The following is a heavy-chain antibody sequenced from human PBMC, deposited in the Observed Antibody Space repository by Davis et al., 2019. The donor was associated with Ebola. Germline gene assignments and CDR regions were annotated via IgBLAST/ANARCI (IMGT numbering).Heavy chain of an antibody. CDR2: INAGNGNT. D-gene: IGHD3-10*01. J-gene: IGHJ5*02. CDR3: AREWMVRGVIIGEAGNWFDP. CDR1: GYTFTSYA. Sequence: AASVKVSCKASGYTFTSYAMHWVRQAPGQRLEWMGWINAGNGNTKYSQKFQGRVTITRDTSASTAYMELSSLRSEDTAVYYCAREWMVRGVIIGEAGNWFDPWGQGTLVTVSS. V-gene: IGHV1-3*01.